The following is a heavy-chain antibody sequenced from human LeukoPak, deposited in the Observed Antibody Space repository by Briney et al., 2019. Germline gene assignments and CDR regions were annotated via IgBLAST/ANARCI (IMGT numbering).Heavy chain of an antibody. CDR1: GYTFTTYS. Sequence: ASVKVSCKASGYTFTTYSLAWVRQAPGQSLEWMGWISVNNGDTNYAQSFQDRVTLTRDTSTNTAYLELRSPRSDDTAIIYCATATQPRGYFLHWGQGTLVTVSS. V-gene: IGHV1-18*01. D-gene: IGHD2-2*01. CDR3: ATATQPRGYFLH. CDR2: ISVNNGDT. J-gene: IGHJ1*01.